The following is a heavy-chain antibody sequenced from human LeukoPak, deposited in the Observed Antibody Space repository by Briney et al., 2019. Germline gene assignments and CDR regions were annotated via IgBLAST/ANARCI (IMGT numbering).Heavy chain of an antibody. CDR2: ISSSSSYI. D-gene: IGHD3-22*01. Sequence: GGSLRLPCAASGFTFSSYSMNWVRQAPGKGLERVASISSSSSYIYYADSVKGRFTISRDNAKNSLYLQMNSLRAEDTAVYYCARDWVLYYGSSGYPDYWGQGTLVTVSS. CDR3: ARDWVLYYGSSGYPDY. CDR1: GFTFSSYS. V-gene: IGHV3-21*01. J-gene: IGHJ4*02.